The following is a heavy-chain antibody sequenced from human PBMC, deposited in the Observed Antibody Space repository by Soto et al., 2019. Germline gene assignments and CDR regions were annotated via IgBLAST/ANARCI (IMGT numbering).Heavy chain of an antibody. Sequence: TGGSLRLSCAASGFTFSNYAMTWVRQAPGKGLEWVSSIGGSGGSTYYADSVKGRFTISRDNSKDTLYLQMNSLRAEDTALYFCVKLSSVSDSWGQGALVTVSS. J-gene: IGHJ4*02. CDR2: IGGSGGST. CDR1: GFTFSNYA. D-gene: IGHD3-16*01. CDR3: VKLSSVSDS. V-gene: IGHV3-23*01.